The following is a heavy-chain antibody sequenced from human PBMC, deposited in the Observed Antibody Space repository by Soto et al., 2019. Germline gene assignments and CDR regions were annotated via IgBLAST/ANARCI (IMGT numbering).Heavy chain of an antibody. D-gene: IGHD3-9*01. J-gene: IGHJ6*02. V-gene: IGHV1-46*01. CDR3: AFRDGNYDIRPWRYHYYGMDV. CDR1: GYTFTSYY. CDR2: INPSGGST. Sequence: ASVKVSCKASGYTFTSYYMHWVRQAPGQGLEWMGIINPSGGSTSYAQKFQGRVTMTRDTSTSTVYMELSSLRSEDTAVYYCAFRDGNYDIRPWRYHYYGMDVWGQGTTVTVSS.